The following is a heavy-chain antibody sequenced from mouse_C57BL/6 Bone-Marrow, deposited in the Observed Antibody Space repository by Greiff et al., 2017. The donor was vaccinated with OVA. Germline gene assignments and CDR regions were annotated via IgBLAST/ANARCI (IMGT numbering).Heavy chain of an antibody. J-gene: IGHJ3*01. V-gene: IGHV1-52*01. CDR2: IDPSDSET. CDR1: GYTFTSYW. CDR3: ARGRLGPWFAY. D-gene: IGHD4-1*01. Sequence: QVQLKQPGAELVRPGSSVKLSCKASGYTFTSYWMHWVKQRPIQGLEWIGNIDPSDSETHYNQKFKDKATLTVDKSSSTAYMQLSSLTSEDSAVDYCARGRLGPWFAYWGQGTLVTVSA.